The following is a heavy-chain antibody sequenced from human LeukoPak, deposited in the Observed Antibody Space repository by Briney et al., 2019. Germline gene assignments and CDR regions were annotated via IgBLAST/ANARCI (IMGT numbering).Heavy chain of an antibody. CDR2: IYYGGNT. CDR3: AREASTSFDY. D-gene: IGHD2-2*01. V-gene: IGHV4-39*02. CDR1: GVSISSSSYY. J-gene: IGHJ4*02. Sequence: PSETLCLTCTVSGVSISSSSYYWGWIRQPPGQGLEWIGSIYYGGNTYYNPSLKSRVTISVDTSRNQFSLRLSSVTAADTAVYYCAREASTSFDYWGQGTLVTVSS.